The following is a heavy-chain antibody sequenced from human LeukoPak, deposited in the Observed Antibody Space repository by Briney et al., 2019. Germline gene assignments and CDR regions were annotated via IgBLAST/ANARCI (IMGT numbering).Heavy chain of an antibody. CDR2: IYYSGST. Sequence: SETLSLTCTVSGGSISCSNYFWGWIRQAPGKGLEWIGSIYYSGSTYYNPSLKSRVTISADMSKNQFSLRLYSVTAADTAVYYCGRDSVEMGTIHSDYWGQGTLVTVSS. CDR1: GGSISCSNYF. CDR3: GRDSVEMGTIHSDY. D-gene: IGHD5-24*01. V-gene: IGHV4-39*07. J-gene: IGHJ4*02.